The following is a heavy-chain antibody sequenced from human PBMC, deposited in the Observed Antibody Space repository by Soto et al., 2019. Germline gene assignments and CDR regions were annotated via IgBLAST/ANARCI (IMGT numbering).Heavy chain of an antibody. CDR1: GFTFSSYG. D-gene: IGHD3-10*01. V-gene: IGHV3-30*18. J-gene: IGHJ6*02. CDR2: ISYDGSNK. Sequence: PGGSLRLSCAASGFTFSSYGMHWVRQAPGKGLEWMAVISYDGSNKYYADSVKGRFTISRDNSKNTLYLQMNSLRAEDTAVYYCAKGLMVRGVYYYYYYGMDVWGQGTTVTVS. CDR3: AKGLMVRGVYYYYYYGMDV.